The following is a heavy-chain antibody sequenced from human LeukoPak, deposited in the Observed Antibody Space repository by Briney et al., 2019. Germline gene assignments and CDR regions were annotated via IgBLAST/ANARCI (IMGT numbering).Heavy chain of an antibody. Sequence: GGSLRLSCAASGFTFSSYGMHWVRQAPGKGLKWVAVISYDGSNKYYADSVKGRFTISRDNSKNTLYLQMNSLRAEDTAVYYCANGYCTNGVCSPYYYYYMDVWGKGTTVTVSS. CDR1: GFTFSSYG. D-gene: IGHD2-8*01. J-gene: IGHJ6*03. CDR3: ANGYCTNGVCSPYYYYYMDV. CDR2: ISYDGSNK. V-gene: IGHV3-30*18.